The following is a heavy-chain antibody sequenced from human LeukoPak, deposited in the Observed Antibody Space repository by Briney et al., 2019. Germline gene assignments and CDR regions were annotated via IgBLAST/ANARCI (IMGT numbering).Heavy chain of an antibody. J-gene: IGHJ6*03. D-gene: IGHD2-2*01. V-gene: IGHV3-20*04. CDR3: ARAVVPAAMGPHYYYYYMDV. Sequence: GGSLRLSCAASGFTFDDYGMSWVRQAPGKGLEWVSGINWNGGSTGYADSVKGRFTISRDNAKNSLYLQMNSLRAEDTALYYCARAVVPAAMGPHYYYYYMDVWGKGTTVTVSS. CDR1: GFTFDDYG. CDR2: INWNGGST.